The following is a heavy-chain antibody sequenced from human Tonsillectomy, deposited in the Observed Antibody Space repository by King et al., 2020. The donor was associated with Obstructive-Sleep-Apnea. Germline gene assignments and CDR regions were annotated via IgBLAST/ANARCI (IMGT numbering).Heavy chain of an antibody. V-gene: IGHV3-43*01. Sequence: VQLVESGGVVVQPGGSLRLSCAASGFTFDDYTMHWVRQAPGKGLEWVSLISWDGGSTYYADSVKGRFTISRDNSKNSLYLQMNSLRTEDTALYYCAKESAAGTGYYFDYWGQGTLVTVSS. J-gene: IGHJ4*02. CDR1: GFTFDDYT. CDR3: AKESAAGTGYYFDY. D-gene: IGHD6-13*01. CDR2: ISWDGGST.